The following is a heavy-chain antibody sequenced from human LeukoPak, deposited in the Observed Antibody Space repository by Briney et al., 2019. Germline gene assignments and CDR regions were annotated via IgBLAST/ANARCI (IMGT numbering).Heavy chain of an antibody. V-gene: IGHV4-59*01. CDR1: GGSISSYY. Sequence: SETLSLTCTVSGGSISSYYWSWIRQPPGKGLEWIGYIYYSGSTNYNPSPKSRVTISVDTSKNQFSLKLSSVTAADTAVYYCARSSHIAAAGTGPYYYYYYYMDVWGKGTTVTVSS. CDR2: IYYSGST. J-gene: IGHJ6*03. CDR3: ARSSHIAAAGTGPYYYYYYYMDV. D-gene: IGHD6-13*01.